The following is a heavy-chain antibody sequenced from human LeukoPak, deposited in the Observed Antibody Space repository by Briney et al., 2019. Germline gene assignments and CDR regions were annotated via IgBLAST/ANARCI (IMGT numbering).Heavy chain of an antibody. CDR2: MSPNSGNT. CDR3: ARGTSYSSSYWFDP. CDR1: GYTFTSYD. V-gene: IGHV1-8*01. D-gene: IGHD6-13*01. J-gene: IGHJ5*02. Sequence: ASVKVSCKASGYTFTSYDINWVRQATGQGLEWMGWMSPNSGNTGYAQKFQGRVTMTRNTSISTAYMELSSLRSEDTAVYYCARGTSYSSSYWFDPWGQGTLVTVSS.